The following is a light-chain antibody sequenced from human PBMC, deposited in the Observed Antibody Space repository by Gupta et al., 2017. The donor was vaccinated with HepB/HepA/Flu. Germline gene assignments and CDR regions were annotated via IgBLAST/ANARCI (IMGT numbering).Light chain of an antibody. Sequence: DIQLTQSPSTLSASVADRVTITCRASQSISMWMAWYQQKPGKTPKLLLYKASTLEGGVPPRFSGSGSGKEFTLTISSQQQDDFANYYCQQYNISAWTFGQGTKVEI. CDR3: QQYNISAWT. CDR1: QSISMW. V-gene: IGKV1-5*03. J-gene: IGKJ1*01. CDR2: KAS.